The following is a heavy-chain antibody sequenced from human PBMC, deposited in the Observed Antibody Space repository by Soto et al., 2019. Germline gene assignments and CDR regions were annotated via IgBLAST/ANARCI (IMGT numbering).Heavy chain of an antibody. CDR3: AREPAIAVAGDLGPYYFDY. Sequence: SETQSLTCTVSGCTISSYYWSWIRQPPGKGLEWIGYIYYSGSTNYNPSLKSRVTISVDTSKNQFSLKLSSVTAADTAVYYCAREPAIAVAGDLGPYYFDYWGQGTLVTSPQ. V-gene: IGHV4-59*01. D-gene: IGHD6-19*01. CDR1: GCTISSYY. J-gene: IGHJ4*02. CDR2: IYYSGST.